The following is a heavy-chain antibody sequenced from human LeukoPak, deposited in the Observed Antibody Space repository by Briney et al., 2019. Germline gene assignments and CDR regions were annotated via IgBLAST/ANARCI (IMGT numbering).Heavy chain of an antibody. Sequence: PGGSLRLSCAASGFTFSSYGMHWVRQAPGKGLEWVAVIWYDGSNKYYADSVKGRFTISRDNSKNTLYLQMNSLRAEDTAVYYCAKDLTDGEERIQLWLRYYYYGMDVWGKGTTVTVSS. V-gene: IGHV3-30*02. CDR3: AKDLTDGEERIQLWLRYYYYGMDV. CDR2: IWYDGSNK. J-gene: IGHJ6*04. CDR1: GFTFSSYG. D-gene: IGHD5-18*01.